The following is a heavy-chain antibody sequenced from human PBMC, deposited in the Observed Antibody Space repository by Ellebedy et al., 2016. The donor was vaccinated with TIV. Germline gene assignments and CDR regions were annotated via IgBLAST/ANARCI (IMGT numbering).Heavy chain of an antibody. CDR3: VSAPHYYDSSGYSPFDY. J-gene: IGHJ4*02. CDR2: INSDGSST. CDR1: GFTFSSYW. D-gene: IGHD3-22*01. V-gene: IGHV3-74*01. Sequence: GESLKISXAASGFTFSSYWMHWVRQAPGKGLVWVSRINSDGSSTSYADSVKGRFTISRDNAKNTLYLQMNSLRAEDTAVYYCVSAPHYYDSSGYSPFDYWGQGTLVTVSS.